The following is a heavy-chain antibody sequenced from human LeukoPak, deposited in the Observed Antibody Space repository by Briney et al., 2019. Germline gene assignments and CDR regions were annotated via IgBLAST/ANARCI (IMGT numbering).Heavy chain of an antibody. Sequence: QAGGSLRLSCTDSGLTFSTYAMHWVRQAPGKGLEYVSAIGTNGISTYYADAVRDRFIISRDSSKNTLYPQMTSLRAEDTAVYYCVKGSQVVYSPAFDYWGQGTLVTVSS. CDR1: GLTFSTYA. CDR2: IGTNGIST. V-gene: IGHV3-64D*06. D-gene: IGHD2-2*01. J-gene: IGHJ4*02. CDR3: VKGSQVVYSPAFDY.